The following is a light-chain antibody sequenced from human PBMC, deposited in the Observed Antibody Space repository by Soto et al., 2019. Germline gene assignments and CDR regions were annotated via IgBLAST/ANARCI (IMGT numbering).Light chain of an antibody. Sequence: EIVLTQSPGTLSLSLGERATLSCRASQSVSNNFLAWYQQKPGPAPRLLIYGASSRATGIPDRFSGSGSGTDFTLTISRLETEDFGVYYCQQYATSPPRTFGQGTKVDIK. V-gene: IGKV3-20*01. J-gene: IGKJ1*01. CDR1: QSVSNNF. CDR2: GAS. CDR3: QQYATSPPRT.